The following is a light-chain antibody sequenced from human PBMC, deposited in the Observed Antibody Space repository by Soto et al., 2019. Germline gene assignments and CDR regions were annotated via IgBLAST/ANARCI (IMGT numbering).Light chain of an antibody. J-gene: IGLJ1*01. CDR2: EVS. CDR1: SSDVGGHNY. Sequence: QSARTQPASVSGSPGQSITISCTGTSSDVGGHNYVSWYQQHPGKAPKLLIFEVSNRPSGVSNRFSGSKSGNTASLTISGLQAEDEADYYCSSYTDSSTRLFGTGTKVTVL. V-gene: IGLV2-14*01. CDR3: SSYTDSSTRL.